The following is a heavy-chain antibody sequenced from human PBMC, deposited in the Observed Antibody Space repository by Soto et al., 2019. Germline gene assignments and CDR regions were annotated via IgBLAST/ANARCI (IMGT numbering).Heavy chain of an antibody. CDR1: GFTFSSYG. V-gene: IGHV3-33*01. J-gene: IGHJ4*02. Sequence: QVQLVESGGGVVQPGRSLRLSCAASGFTFSSYGMHWVRQAPGKGLEWVAVIWYDGSNKYYADSVKGGFTISRDNSKNTLYLQMNSLRAEDTAVYYCARVSGWSFDYWGQGTLVTVSS. CDR2: IWYDGSNK. D-gene: IGHD6-19*01. CDR3: ARVSGWSFDY.